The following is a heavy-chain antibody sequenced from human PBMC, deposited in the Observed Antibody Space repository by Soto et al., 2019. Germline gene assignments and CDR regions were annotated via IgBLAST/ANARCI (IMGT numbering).Heavy chain of an antibody. Sequence: QVQLVESGGGVVQPGRSLRLSCAASGFTFSSYGMHWVRQAPGKGLEWVAVIWYDGSNKYYADSVKGRFTISRDNSKNTLYLQMNSLGAEDTAVYYCARGSYGDYGYYFDYWGQGTLVTVSS. V-gene: IGHV3-33*01. D-gene: IGHD4-17*01. J-gene: IGHJ4*02. CDR1: GFTFSSYG. CDR3: ARGSYGDYGYYFDY. CDR2: IWYDGSNK.